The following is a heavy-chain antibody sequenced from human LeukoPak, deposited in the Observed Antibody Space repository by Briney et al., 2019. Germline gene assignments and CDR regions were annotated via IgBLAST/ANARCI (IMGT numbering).Heavy chain of an antibody. D-gene: IGHD3-9*01. CDR1: GGSFSGYY. V-gene: IGHV4-34*01. Sequence: SETLSLTCAVYGGSFSGYYWSWIRQPPGKGLEWIGEINHSGSTNYNPSLKSRVTISVDTSKNQFSLKLSSVTAADTAVYYCAKGLRYFVWLLYYFDYWGQGTLVTVSS. J-gene: IGHJ4*02. CDR3: AKGLRYFVWLLYYFDY. CDR2: INHSGST.